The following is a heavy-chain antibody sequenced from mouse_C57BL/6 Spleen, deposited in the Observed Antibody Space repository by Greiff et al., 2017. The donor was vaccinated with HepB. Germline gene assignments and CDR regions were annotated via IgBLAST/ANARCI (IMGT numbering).Heavy chain of an antibody. J-gene: IGHJ4*01. D-gene: IGHD2-4*01. V-gene: IGHV5-9-1*02. CDR1: GFTFSSYA. Sequence: EVMLVESGEGLVKPGGSLKLSCAASGFTFSSYAMSWVRQTPEKRLEWVAYISSGGDYIYYADTVKGRFTISRDNARNTLSLQMSSLKSEDTAMYYCTRGVYDYDYAMDYWGQGTSVTVSS. CDR3: TRGVYDYDYAMDY. CDR2: ISSGGDYI.